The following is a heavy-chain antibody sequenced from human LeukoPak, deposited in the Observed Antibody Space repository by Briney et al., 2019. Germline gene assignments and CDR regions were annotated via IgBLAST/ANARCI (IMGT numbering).Heavy chain of an antibody. CDR1: SVSVSSYY. D-gene: IGHD1-26*01. CDR3: ARVPVSGSYYAFDY. V-gene: IGHV4-59*02. Sequence: SETLSLTCAVSSVSVSSYYWSWIRQPPGKGLEWIGYIYYSGSTNYNASLKSRVTISVDTSKNKFSLKLSSVTAADTAVYYCARVPVSGSYYAFDYWAQGTLVTVSS. J-gene: IGHJ4*02. CDR2: IYYSGST.